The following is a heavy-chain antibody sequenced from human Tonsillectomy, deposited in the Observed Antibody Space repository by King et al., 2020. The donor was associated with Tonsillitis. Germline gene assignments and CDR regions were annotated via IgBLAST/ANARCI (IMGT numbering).Heavy chain of an antibody. CDR2: ISGSGGST. V-gene: IGHV3-23*04. Sequence: EVQLVESGGGLVQPGGSLRLSCAASGFTFSSYAMSWVRQAPGKGLEWVSAISGSGGSTYYADSVKGRFTISRDNSQNKLYLQMNSLTAEDTAVYYCAKEGSEEYQIAYYYYGMDVWGQGTTVTVSS. CDR1: GFTFSSYA. D-gene: IGHD2-2*01. J-gene: IGHJ6*02. CDR3: AKEGSEEYQIAYYYYGMDV.